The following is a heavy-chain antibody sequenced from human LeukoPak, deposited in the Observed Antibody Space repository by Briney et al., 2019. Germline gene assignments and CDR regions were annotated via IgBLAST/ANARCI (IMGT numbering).Heavy chain of an antibody. D-gene: IGHD2-21*02. V-gene: IGHV3-21*01. Sequence: GGSLRLSCAVSGFTFSSYSMPWVRQAPGQGLEWVSTISGISSFIYYADSVKGRFTISRDNSKNTLYLQMNSLRAEDTAVYYCARDHCGGDCYNFDYWGQGTLVTVSS. J-gene: IGHJ4*02. CDR3: ARDHCGGDCYNFDY. CDR2: ISGISSFI. CDR1: GFTFSSYS.